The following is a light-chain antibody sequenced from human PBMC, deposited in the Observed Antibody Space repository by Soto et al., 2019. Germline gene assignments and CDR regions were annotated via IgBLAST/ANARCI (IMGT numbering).Light chain of an antibody. CDR1: QTVGRNY. V-gene: IGKV3-20*01. Sequence: EIVLTQSPGTLSLSPGERATLSCRASQTVGRNYLAWYQQKPGQTPRLLIHGASNRATGIPDRINGSGSGTDFTLIISKLAPEDFAVYYCQQYASSPLTFGGGTKVEIK. J-gene: IGKJ4*01. CDR2: GAS. CDR3: QQYASSPLT.